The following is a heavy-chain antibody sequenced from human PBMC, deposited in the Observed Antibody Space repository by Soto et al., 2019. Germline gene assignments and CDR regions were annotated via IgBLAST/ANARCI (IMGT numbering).Heavy chain of an antibody. CDR2: INHSGST. D-gene: IGHD6-6*01. J-gene: IGHJ6*02. CDR3: ARGPRSSSDYYYGMDV. CDR1: GGSFSGYY. V-gene: IGHV4-34*01. Sequence: SETLSLTCAVYGGSFSGYYWSWIRQPPGKGLEWIGEINHSGSTNYNPSLKSRVTISVDTSKNQFSLKLSSVTAADTAVYYCARGPRSSSDYYYGMDVWGQGTTVTVSS.